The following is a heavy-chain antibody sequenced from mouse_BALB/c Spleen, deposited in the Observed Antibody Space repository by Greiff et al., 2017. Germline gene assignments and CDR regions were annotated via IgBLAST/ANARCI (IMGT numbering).Heavy chain of an antibody. CDR1: GFTFNTYA. Sequence: EVKLMESGGGLVQPKGSLKLSCAASGFTFNTYAMNWVRQAPGKGLEWVARIRSKSNNYATYYADSVKDRFTISRDDSQSMLYLQMNNLKTEDTAMYYCVRHTDGYYDYAMDYWGQGTSVTVSS. CDR2: IRSKSNNYAT. CDR3: VRHTDGYYDYAMDY. D-gene: IGHD2-3*01. J-gene: IGHJ4*01. V-gene: IGHV10-1*02.